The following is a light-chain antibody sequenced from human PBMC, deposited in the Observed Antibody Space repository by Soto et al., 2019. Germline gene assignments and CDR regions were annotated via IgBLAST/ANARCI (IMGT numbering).Light chain of an antibody. CDR1: ISDVGSYNY. CDR2: DVS. J-gene: IGLJ1*01. V-gene: IGLV2-14*03. CDR3: SSYTSSSLYV. Sequence: QSALTQPASVSGSPGQSITISCTGTISDVGSYNYVSWCQQYPGKAPKLMIYDVSTRPSGVSDRFSGSKSGNTASLTISGLQTEDEADYYCSSYTSSSLYVFGTGTKVTVL.